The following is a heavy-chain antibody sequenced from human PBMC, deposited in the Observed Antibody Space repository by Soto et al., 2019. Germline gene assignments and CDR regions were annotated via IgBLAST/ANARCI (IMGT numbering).Heavy chain of an antibody. CDR3: ARASITMVRGVILDV. D-gene: IGHD3-10*01. Sequence: GSLRLSCAASGFTVSSNYMSWVRQAPGKGLEWVSVIYSGGSTYYADSVKGRFTISRDNSKNTLYLQMNSLRAENTAVYYCARASITMVRGVILDVWGQGTTVTVSS. CDR1: GFTVSSNY. CDR2: IYSGGST. V-gene: IGHV3-53*01. J-gene: IGHJ6*02.